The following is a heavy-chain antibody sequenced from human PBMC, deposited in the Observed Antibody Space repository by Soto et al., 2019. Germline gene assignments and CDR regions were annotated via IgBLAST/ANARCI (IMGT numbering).Heavy chain of an antibody. CDR2: INTNTGNP. Sequence: ASVKVSCKASGYTFTSYAMNWVRQAPGQGLEWMGWINTNTGNPTYAQGFTGRFVFSLDTSVSTAYLQICSLKAEDTAVYYCARRGLEHGTGNYYYGMDVWGQGTTVTVSS. J-gene: IGHJ6*02. CDR3: ARRGLEHGTGNYYYGMDV. CDR1: GYTFTSYA. V-gene: IGHV7-4-1*01. D-gene: IGHD1-1*01.